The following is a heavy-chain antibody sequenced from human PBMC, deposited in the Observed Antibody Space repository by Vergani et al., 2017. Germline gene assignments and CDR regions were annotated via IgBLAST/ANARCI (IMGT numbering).Heavy chain of an antibody. CDR3: ARARLPLNSYYYYYYYKDV. V-gene: IGHV1-69*01. CDR2: IIPIFGTA. CDR1: GGTFSSYA. J-gene: IGHJ6*03. Sequence: QVQLVQSGAEVKKPGSSVKVSCKASGGTFSSYAISWVRQAPGQGLEWMGGIIPIFGTAHYAQKFQGRVTITADESTSTAYMKLSSLKSEDTAVYYCARARLPLNSYYYYYYYKDVWGKGTTVTVSS. D-gene: IGHD4-11*01.